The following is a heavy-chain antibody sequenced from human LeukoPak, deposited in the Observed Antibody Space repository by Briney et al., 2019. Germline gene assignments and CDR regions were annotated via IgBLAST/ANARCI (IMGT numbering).Heavy chain of an antibody. CDR2: ISSSGSSI. D-gene: IGHD4-17*01. CDR1: GFTFSSYE. J-gene: IGHJ4*02. V-gene: IGHV3-48*03. Sequence: GGSLRLSCAASGFTFSSYEMNWVRQAPGKGLEWVSHISSSGSSIYYADSVKGRFTISRDNAKNTLYLQMNSLRGGDMAVYYCARSDPTQLNYGDYGYFDFWGQGTQVTVSS. CDR3: ARSDPTQLNYGDYGYFDF.